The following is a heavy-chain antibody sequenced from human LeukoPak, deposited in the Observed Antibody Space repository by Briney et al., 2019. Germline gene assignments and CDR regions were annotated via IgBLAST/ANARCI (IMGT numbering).Heavy chain of an antibody. CDR1: GFTFSSYA. Sequence: TGGSLRLSCAASGFTFSSYAMNWVRQAPGKGLEWVSTIRGSGDITYYADSVKGRFTISRDNSKNTLYLQISSLRAEDTAIYYCAKDGISGWYGNHFDFWGQGILVTGSS. CDR2: IRGSGDIT. J-gene: IGHJ4*02. CDR3: AKDGISGWYGNHFDF. D-gene: IGHD6-19*01. V-gene: IGHV3-23*01.